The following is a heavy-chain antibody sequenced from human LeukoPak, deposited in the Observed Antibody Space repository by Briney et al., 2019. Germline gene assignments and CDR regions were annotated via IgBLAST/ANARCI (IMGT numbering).Heavy chain of an antibody. J-gene: IGHJ4*02. D-gene: IGHD3-9*01. V-gene: IGHV3-53*01. CDR2: IYSGGST. Sequence: GGSLGLSCAASGFTVSSNYMSWVRQAPGKGLEWASVIYSGGSTYYADSVKGRFTISRDNSKNTLYLQMNSLRAEDTAVYYCARGVYYDILTNYFDYWGQGTLVTVSS. CDR1: GFTVSSNY. CDR3: ARGVYYDILTNYFDY.